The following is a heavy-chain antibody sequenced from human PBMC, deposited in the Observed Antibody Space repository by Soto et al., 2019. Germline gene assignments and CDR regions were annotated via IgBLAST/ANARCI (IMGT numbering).Heavy chain of an antibody. CDR3: ATVAYYYDSSGSPGSLDY. Sequence: ASVMVSCKVSGYTLTELSMHWVRQAPGKGLEWMGGFDPEDGETIYAQKFQGRVTMTEDTSTDTAYMELSSLRSEDTAVYYCATVAYYYDSSGSPGSLDYWGQGTLVTVSS. J-gene: IGHJ4*02. CDR2: FDPEDGET. V-gene: IGHV1-24*01. CDR1: GYTLTELS. D-gene: IGHD3-22*01.